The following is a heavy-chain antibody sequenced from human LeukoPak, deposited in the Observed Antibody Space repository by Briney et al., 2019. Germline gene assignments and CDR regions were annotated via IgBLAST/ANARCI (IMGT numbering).Heavy chain of an antibody. J-gene: IGHJ4*02. CDR2: ISSSGSTK. CDR1: GFTFSSYE. Sequence: GGSLRLSCAASGFTFSSYEMNWVRQAPGKGLEWVSYISSSGSTKYYADSVKGRFTISRDNAKDSLYLQMNSLRAEDTAVYYCAKERTAYSSGWLALFDYWGQGTLVTVSS. D-gene: IGHD6-19*01. V-gene: IGHV3-48*03. CDR3: AKERTAYSSGWLALFDY.